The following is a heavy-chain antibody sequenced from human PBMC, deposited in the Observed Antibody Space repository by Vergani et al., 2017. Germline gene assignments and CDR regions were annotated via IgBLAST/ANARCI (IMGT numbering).Heavy chain of an antibody. J-gene: IGHJ4*02. D-gene: IGHD6-13*01. CDR2: ISYDGSNK. CDR3: AIAGGGSAAAADIDY. CDR1: GFTFSSYA. Sequence: QVQLVESGGGVVQPGRSLRLYCAASGFTFSSYAMHWVRQAPGKGLEWVAVISYDGSNKYYADSVKGRFTISRDNSKNTLYLQMNSLRAEDTAVYYCAIAGGGSAAAADIDYWGQGTLVTVSS. V-gene: IGHV3-30-3*01.